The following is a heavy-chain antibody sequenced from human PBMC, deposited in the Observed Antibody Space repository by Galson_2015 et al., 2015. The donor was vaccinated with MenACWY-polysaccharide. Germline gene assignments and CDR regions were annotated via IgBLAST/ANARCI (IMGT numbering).Heavy chain of an antibody. CDR1: GFTFSNAW. D-gene: IGHD2/OR15-2a*01. Sequence: SLRLSCAGSGFTFSNAWMSWVRQAPGKGLEWVGRIKSKYDGGTIEYAAPVKGRFSISRDDSKNMFYLQMNSLKTEDTAMHYCATGQYFDIWGRGTVVTVSS. CDR2: IKSKYDGGTI. J-gene: IGHJ3*02. V-gene: IGHV3-15*01. CDR3: ATGQYFDI.